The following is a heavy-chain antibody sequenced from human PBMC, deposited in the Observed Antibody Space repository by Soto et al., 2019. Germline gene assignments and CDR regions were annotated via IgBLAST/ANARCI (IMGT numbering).Heavy chain of an antibody. D-gene: IGHD3-3*01. V-gene: IGHV1-69*06. Sequence: SVKVSCKASGGTFSSYAISWVRQAPGQGLEWMGGIIPIFGTANYAQKFQGRVTITADKSTSTAYMELSSLRSEDTAVYYCERRYDFWSETKAFDIWGPGKMVT. CDR3: ERRYDFWSETKAFDI. CDR2: IIPIFGTA. J-gene: IGHJ3*02. CDR1: GGTFSSYA.